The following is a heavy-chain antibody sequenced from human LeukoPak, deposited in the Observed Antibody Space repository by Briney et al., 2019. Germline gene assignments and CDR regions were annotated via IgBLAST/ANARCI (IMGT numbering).Heavy chain of an antibody. CDR1: GFTFDDYA. V-gene: IGHV3-43*02. D-gene: IGHD3-22*01. CDR2: ISGDGGST. Sequence: PGGSLRLSCAASGFTFDDYAMHWVRQAPGKGLEWVSLISGDGGSTYYADSVKGRFTISRDNSKNSLYLQMNSLRTEETALYYYAKDFVDYYDSSGIDYFDYWPRGTVVTVSS. J-gene: IGHJ4*02. CDR3: AKDFVDYYDSSGIDYFDY.